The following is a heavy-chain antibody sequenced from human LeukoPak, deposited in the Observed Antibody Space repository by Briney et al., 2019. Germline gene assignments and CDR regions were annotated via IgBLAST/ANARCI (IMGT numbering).Heavy chain of an antibody. D-gene: IGHD4-11*01. V-gene: IGHV3-30*18. Sequence: PGGSLRLSCAASGFTFSSYAMSWVRQAPGKGLEWVAVISYDGSNKYYADSVKGRFTISRDNSKNTLYLQMNSLRAEDTAVYYCAKDSNYVKYYYYGMDVWGQGTTVTVSS. CDR1: GFTFSSYA. J-gene: IGHJ6*02. CDR3: AKDSNYVKYYYYGMDV. CDR2: ISYDGSNK.